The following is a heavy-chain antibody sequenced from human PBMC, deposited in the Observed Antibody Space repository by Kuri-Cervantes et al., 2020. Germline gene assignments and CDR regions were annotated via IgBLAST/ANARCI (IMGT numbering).Heavy chain of an antibody. Sequence: GESLKISCAGSKFIFSPCSMHWVRQAPGKGLEWVAVISYDGRQKYYADSVKGRFTITRDNSKNTLYLQMNSLRAEDTAVYYCAKDGFWSGYQGGYFDYWGQGTLVTVSS. CDR2: ISYDGRQK. D-gene: IGHD3-3*01. CDR3: AKDGFWSGYQGGYFDY. V-gene: IGHV3-30*07. CDR1: KFIFSPCS. J-gene: IGHJ4*02.